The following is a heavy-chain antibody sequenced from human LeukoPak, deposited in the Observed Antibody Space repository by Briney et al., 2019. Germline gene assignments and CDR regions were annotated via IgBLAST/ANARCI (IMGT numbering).Heavy chain of an antibody. V-gene: IGHV3-7*01. CDR1: GFTFSGAW. J-gene: IGHJ5*02. CDR3: ARERVRREVRGDKRAEFDP. CDR2: IREDGTEK. D-gene: IGHD3-10*01. Sequence: GGSLRLSCTASGFTFSGAWMTWVRQAPGKGLEWVANIREDGTEKNYVDSVKGRFTISRDNAKNSLFLQMSNLRAEDTAVYYCARERVRREVRGDKRAEFDPWGQGTLVTVSS.